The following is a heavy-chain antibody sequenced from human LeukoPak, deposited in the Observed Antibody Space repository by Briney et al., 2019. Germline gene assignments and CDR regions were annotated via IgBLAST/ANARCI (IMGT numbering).Heavy chain of an antibody. Sequence: PSETLSLTCSVSGGSISSYYWSWIRQPAGMGLEWIGQIYSSGSTNYNPSLKSRVTISVDKSKNQFSLKLNSVTAADTAVYYCATEGGYDILIGNHINVWGKGTTVTVSS. CDR2: IYSSGST. D-gene: IGHD3-9*01. CDR1: GGSISSYY. J-gene: IGHJ6*04. V-gene: IGHV4-4*07. CDR3: ATEGGYDILIGNHINV.